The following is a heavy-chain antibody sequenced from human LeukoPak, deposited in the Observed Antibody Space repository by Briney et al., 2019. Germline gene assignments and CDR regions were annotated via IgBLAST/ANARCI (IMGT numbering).Heavy chain of an antibody. CDR3: AKDQLGAIFGVAPFDY. D-gene: IGHD3-3*01. CDR1: GFTFSSYA. Sequence: PGGSLRLSCAASGFTFSSYAMHWVRQAPGKGLEWVSAISGSGGSTYYADSVKGRFTISRDNSKNTLCLQMNSLRAEDTAVYYCAKDQLGAIFGVAPFDYWGQGTLVTVSS. J-gene: IGHJ4*02. V-gene: IGHV3-23*01. CDR2: ISGSGGST.